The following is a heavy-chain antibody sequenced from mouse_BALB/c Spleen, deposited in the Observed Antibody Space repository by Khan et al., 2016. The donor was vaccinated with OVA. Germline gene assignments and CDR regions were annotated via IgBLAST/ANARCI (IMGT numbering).Heavy chain of an antibody. CDR2: INPDSSTI. Sequence: EVKLLESGGGLVQPGGSLKLSCAASGFAFSRYWMSWVRQAPGKGLEWIGEINPDSSTINYTPSLKDQFTISRDNAKNTLYLQMSKVRSEDTATYNGAGPYRCDGRAWFAYWGQGTLVTVSA. J-gene: IGHJ3*01. D-gene: IGHD2-14*01. V-gene: IGHV4-1*02. CDR1: GFAFSRYW. CDR3: AGPYRCDGRAWFAY.